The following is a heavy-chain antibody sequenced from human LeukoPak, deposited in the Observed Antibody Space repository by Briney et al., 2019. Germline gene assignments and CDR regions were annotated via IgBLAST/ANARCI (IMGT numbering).Heavy chain of an antibody. CDR3: ARANYYGSGTYSFDY. J-gene: IGHJ4*02. CDR1: GYSFTSYW. V-gene: IGHV5-10-1*01. D-gene: IGHD3-10*01. CDR2: IDPSDSYT. Sequence: GESLKISCKSSGYSFTSYWITWVRQMPGKGLEWMGRIDPSDSYTNYSPSFQGHVTISADKSITTAYLQWSSLKASDTAMYYCARANYYGSGTYSFDYWGQGTLVTVSS.